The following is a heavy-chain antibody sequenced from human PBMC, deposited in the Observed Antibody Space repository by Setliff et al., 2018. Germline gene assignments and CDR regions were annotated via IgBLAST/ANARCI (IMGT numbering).Heavy chain of an antibody. D-gene: IGHD3-22*01. CDR3: ARGQGHYYDSSGCLDY. Sequence: SVKVSCKASGGTFSNYAVNWVRQAPGQGLEWMGGIIPFFRTANYAQNFQDRVTITTDKTTSTAFMELSSLRSEDTAVYFRARGQGHYYDSSGCLDYWGQGTLVTVSS. V-gene: IGHV1-69*05. CDR1: GGTFSNYA. J-gene: IGHJ4*02. CDR2: IIPFFRTA.